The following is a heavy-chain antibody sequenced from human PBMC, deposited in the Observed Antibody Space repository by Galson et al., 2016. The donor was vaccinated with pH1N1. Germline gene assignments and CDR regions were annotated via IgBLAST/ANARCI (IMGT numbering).Heavy chain of an antibody. CDR1: GYTFTRYY. CDR3: AAPQRPRYYFDF. D-gene: IGHD3-9*01. Sequence: SVKVSCKESGYTFTRYYMHWVRQAPGQGLEWVGIIYPSDGGADYAQRLQGTVTPTRDSSTSTDYMELTSLRPDDTAVYYGAAPQRPRYYFDFWGPGTMVTVSS. CDR2: IYPSDGGA. V-gene: IGHV1-46*03. J-gene: IGHJ3*01.